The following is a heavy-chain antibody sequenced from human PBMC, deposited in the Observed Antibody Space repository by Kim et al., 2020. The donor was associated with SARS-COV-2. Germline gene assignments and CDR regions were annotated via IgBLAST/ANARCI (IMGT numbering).Heavy chain of an antibody. V-gene: IGHV3-43*01. Sequence: GGSLRLSCETSGFSFNDYTMHWVRQAPGKGLEWVSLFSWDGGSTYYAYSVKGRFTISRDNSKETMYLQMTNLKTEDTALYYCVKDSGLWFNIFDSLGLGT. J-gene: IGHJ4*02. CDR1: GFSFNDYT. CDR2: FSWDGGST. D-gene: IGHD5-18*01. CDR3: VKDSGLWFNIFDS.